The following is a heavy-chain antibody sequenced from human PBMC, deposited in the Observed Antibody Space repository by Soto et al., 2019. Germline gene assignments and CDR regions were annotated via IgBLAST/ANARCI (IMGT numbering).Heavy chain of an antibody. D-gene: IGHD3-9*01. V-gene: IGHV3-66*01. CDR2: IYSGGST. CDR1: GFTVTSNF. J-gene: IGHJ3*02. Sequence: EVQLVESGGGLVQPGGSLRLSCAASGFTVTSNFMSWVRQAPGKGLEWVSVIYSGGSTYYADSVKGRFTISRDNSKNTLYLQMNSLRAEDTAVYYGARDSYYDILTGQGRDAFDIWGQGTMVTVSS. CDR3: ARDSYYDILTGQGRDAFDI.